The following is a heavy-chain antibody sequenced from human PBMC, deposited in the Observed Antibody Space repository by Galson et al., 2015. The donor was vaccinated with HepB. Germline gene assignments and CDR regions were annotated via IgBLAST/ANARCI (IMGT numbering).Heavy chain of an antibody. CDR3: AKESWGGYSSGYYFDY. J-gene: IGHJ4*02. CDR2: ISGSGGST. V-gene: IGHV3-23*01. CDR1: GFTFSSYA. Sequence: SLRLSCAASGFTFSSYAMSWVRQAPGKGLEWVSAISGSGGSTYYADSVKGRFTISRDNSKNTLYLQMNSLRAEDTAVYYCAKESWGGYSSGYYFDYWGQGTLVTVSS. D-gene: IGHD6-25*01.